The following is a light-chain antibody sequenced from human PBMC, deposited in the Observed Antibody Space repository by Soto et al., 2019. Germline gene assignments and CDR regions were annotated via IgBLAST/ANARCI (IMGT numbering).Light chain of an antibody. CDR1: RSDDGGFNS. Sequence: HSVLTQPASVSGSPGQSITISCTGTRSDDGGFNSVSWYQLRPGTAATLILYDVVDRPSGVSYRFSGSKSGNTASLTISGLQAADEADYFCSSYASHMTNGFGSGIKVTVL. CDR3: SSYASHMTNG. V-gene: IGLV2-14*03. CDR2: DVV. J-gene: IGLJ1*01.